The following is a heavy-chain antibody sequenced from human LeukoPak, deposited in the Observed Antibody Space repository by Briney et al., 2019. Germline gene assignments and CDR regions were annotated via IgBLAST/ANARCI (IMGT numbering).Heavy chain of an antibody. V-gene: IGHV1-18*01. CDR3: ARDRIAAAVLDY. Sequence: VASVKVSCKASGYNFITYAFSWVRQAPGQGLEWMAWINPYHGKTKYAQKFQGRVTLTTDTSTSTAHMELRSLSSDDTAVYFCARDRIAAAVLDYWGQGTLVTVSS. CDR1: GYNFITYA. D-gene: IGHD6-13*01. CDR2: INPYHGKT. J-gene: IGHJ4*02.